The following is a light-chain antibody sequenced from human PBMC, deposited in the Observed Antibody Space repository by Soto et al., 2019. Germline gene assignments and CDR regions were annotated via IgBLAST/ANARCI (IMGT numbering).Light chain of an antibody. CDR2: DSS. CDR3: QQYGRIPLT. V-gene: IGKV3-20*01. Sequence: EIVLTQSPGTLSFSPGERASLSCRASQSVSRNYVAWYQLRSGQPPRLLIYDSSTRATGIPDRFSGSGSGADFTLTISRLEPGDFAVYFCQQYGRIPLTFVGGSRVEIK. CDR1: QSVSRNY. J-gene: IGKJ4*01.